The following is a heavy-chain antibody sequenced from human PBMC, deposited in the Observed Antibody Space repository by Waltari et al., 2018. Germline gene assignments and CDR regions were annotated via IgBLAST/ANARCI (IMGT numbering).Heavy chain of an antibody. Sequence: EVQLLESGGGLVQPGGSLRLSCAASGFTFSSDAMSWVRQAPGQGLEWVSVIYSGGSTYYADSVKGRFTISRDNSKNTLYLQMNSLRAEDTAVYYCAKDFIAARNPSHYYYYMDVWGKGTTVTVSS. J-gene: IGHJ6*03. V-gene: IGHV3-23*03. CDR2: IYSGGST. CDR3: AKDFIAARNPSHYYYYMDV. CDR1: GFTFSSDA. D-gene: IGHD6-6*01.